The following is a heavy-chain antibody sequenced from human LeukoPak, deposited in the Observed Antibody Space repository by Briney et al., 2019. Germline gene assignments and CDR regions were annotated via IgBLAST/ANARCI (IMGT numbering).Heavy chain of an antibody. CDR2: ISGSGGST. Sequence: GGSPRLSCAASGFTFSSYAMSWVRQAPGKGLEWVSAISGSGGSTYYADSVKGRFTISRDNSKNTLYPQMNSLRAEDTAVYYCAKDQDYGDYVLDYWGQGTLVTVSS. J-gene: IGHJ4*02. D-gene: IGHD4-17*01. CDR3: AKDQDYGDYVLDY. CDR1: GFTFSSYA. V-gene: IGHV3-23*01.